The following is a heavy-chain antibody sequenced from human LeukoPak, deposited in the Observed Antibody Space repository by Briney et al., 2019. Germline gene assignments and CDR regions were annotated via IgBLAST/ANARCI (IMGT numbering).Heavy chain of an antibody. CDR3: ARGRGWVMAGRYDAFDI. J-gene: IGHJ3*02. Sequence: PSETLSLTCTVSGGSISSRSFYWGWIRRPPGKGLEWIGSIYYSGSTYYNPSLKSRVTISVDTSKNQFSLKLSSVTAADTAVYYCARGRGWVMAGRYDAFDIWGQGTMVTVSS. CDR1: GGSISSRSFY. CDR2: IYYSGST. D-gene: IGHD6-19*01. V-gene: IGHV4-39*07.